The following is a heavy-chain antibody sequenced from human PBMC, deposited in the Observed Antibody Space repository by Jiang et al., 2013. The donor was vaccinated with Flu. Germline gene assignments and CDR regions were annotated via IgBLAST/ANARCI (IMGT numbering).Heavy chain of an antibody. V-gene: IGHV1-69*06. CDR2: IIPIFGTA. D-gene: IGHD2-15*01. CDR3: ARDQGAVAADYYYYYMDV. J-gene: IGHJ6*03. Sequence: EVKKPGSSVKVSCKASGGTFSSYAISWVRQAPGQGLEWMGGIIPIFGTANYAQKFQGRVTITADKSTSTAYMELSSLRSEDTAVYYCARDQGAVAADYYYYYMDVWGKGTTVTVSS. CDR1: GGTFSSYA.